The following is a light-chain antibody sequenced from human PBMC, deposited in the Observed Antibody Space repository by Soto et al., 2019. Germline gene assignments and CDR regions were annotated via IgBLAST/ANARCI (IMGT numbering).Light chain of an antibody. J-gene: IGKJ1*01. CDR2: KAS. Sequence: DIQMTQSPSTLSGSVGDRVTITCRARQTISSWLAWYQQKPGKAPKLLIYKASTLKSGVPSRFSGSGSGTEFTLTISSLQTDDFATYYCQHYTSYSEAFVQGTKVELK. CDR3: QHYTSYSEA. CDR1: QTISSW. V-gene: IGKV1-5*03.